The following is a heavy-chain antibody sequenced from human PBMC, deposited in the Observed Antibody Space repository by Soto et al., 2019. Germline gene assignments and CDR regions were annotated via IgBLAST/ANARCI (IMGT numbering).Heavy chain of an antibody. Sequence: GGSLRLSCAASGSTFSDYYMSWIRQAPGKGLEWVSYISSSGSTRYYADSVKGRFTISRDNAKNSLYLQMNSLRAEDTAVYYCARDPVSEVGATRGFDYWGQGTLVTVSS. CDR1: GSTFSDYY. D-gene: IGHD1-26*01. CDR3: ARDPVSEVGATRGFDY. CDR2: ISSSGSTR. J-gene: IGHJ4*02. V-gene: IGHV3-11*01.